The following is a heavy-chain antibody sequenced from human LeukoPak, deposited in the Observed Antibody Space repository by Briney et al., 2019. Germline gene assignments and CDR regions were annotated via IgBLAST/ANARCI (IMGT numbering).Heavy chain of an antibody. CDR1: GFTFSSHD. J-gene: IGHJ6*02. CDR2: ISSSSGTI. D-gene: IGHD3/OR15-3a*01. V-gene: IGHV3-48*02. CDR3: ARDPPPFWTGYSFQYYGMDV. Sequence: GGSLRLSCAASGFTFSSHDMNWVRQAPGKGLEWVSHISSSSGTIYYVDSVKGRFTISRDNAKNSLFLQMNSLRDEDTAAYYCARDPPPFWTGYSFQYYGMDVWGQGTTVTVSS.